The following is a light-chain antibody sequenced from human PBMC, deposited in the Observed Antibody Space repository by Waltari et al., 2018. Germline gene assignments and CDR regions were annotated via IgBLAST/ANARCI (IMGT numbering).Light chain of an antibody. CDR3: CSYAGDSTWV. V-gene: IGLV2-23*01. Sequence: QSALTQPASVSGSLAQSITISCTVSSSDVGAYKLVSWYQQHPGKAPQLMISEDTKRPAGVSNRFSGSKSGNTASLTISGLQAEDEADYHCCSYAGDSTWVFGGGTVLTVL. CDR2: EDT. J-gene: IGLJ3*02. CDR1: SSDVGAYKL.